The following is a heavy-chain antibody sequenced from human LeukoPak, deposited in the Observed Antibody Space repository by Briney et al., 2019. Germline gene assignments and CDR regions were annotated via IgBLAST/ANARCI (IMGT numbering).Heavy chain of an antibody. D-gene: IGHD3-10*01. CDR2: IYYSGST. Sequence: SETLSLTCTVSGGSISSSSYYWGWIRQPPGKGLKWIGSIYYSGSTYYNPSLKSRVTISVDTSKNQFSLKLSSVTAADTAVYYCARHNGSGSYRSRYYFDYWGQGTLVTVSS. V-gene: IGHV4-39*01. CDR3: ARHNGSGSYRSRYYFDY. J-gene: IGHJ4*02. CDR1: GGSISSSSYY.